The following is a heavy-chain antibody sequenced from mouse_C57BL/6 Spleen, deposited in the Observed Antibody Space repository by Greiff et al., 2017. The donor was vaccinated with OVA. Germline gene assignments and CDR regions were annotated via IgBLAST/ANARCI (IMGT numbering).Heavy chain of an antibody. CDR1: GFTFSDYG. V-gene: IGHV5-15*01. CDR2: ISNLAYSI. D-gene: IGHD2-1*01. CDR3: AKQDCCNSHWYFDV. J-gene: IGHJ1*03. Sequence: EVQRVESGGGLVQPGGSLKLSCAASGFTFSDYGMAWVRQAPRKGPEWVAFISNLAYSIYYADTVTGRFTISRENAKNTLYLEMSSLRSEDTAMYYCAKQDCCNSHWYFDVWGTGTTVTVSS.